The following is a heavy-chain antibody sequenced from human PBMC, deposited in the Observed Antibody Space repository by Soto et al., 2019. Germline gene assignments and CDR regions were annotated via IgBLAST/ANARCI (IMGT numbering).Heavy chain of an antibody. Sequence: SETLSLTCTVSGGSIGNSYWSWIRQSPGKGLEWIGYIYYSGSSNYNPSLKSRVSISVDTSKNQFSLKLTSVTAADTAIYYCARARQYYDCELDPWGQGTLVTVS. CDR1: GGSIGNSY. D-gene: IGHD3-16*01. J-gene: IGHJ5*02. CDR2: IYYSGSS. CDR3: ARARQYYDCELDP. V-gene: IGHV4-59*12.